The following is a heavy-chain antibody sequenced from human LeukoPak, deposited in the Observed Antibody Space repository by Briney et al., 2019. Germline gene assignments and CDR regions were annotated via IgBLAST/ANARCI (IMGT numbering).Heavy chain of an antibody. Sequence: GRSLRLSCAASGFTFDDYAMHWVRQAPGKGLEWVSGISWNSGSIGYADSVKGRFTISRDNAKNSLYLQMNSLRAEDTAVYYCARSSGVAGEFDYWGQGTLVTVSS. D-gene: IGHD6-19*01. CDR1: GFTFDDYA. V-gene: IGHV3-9*01. CDR2: ISWNSGSI. J-gene: IGHJ4*02. CDR3: ARSSGVAGEFDY.